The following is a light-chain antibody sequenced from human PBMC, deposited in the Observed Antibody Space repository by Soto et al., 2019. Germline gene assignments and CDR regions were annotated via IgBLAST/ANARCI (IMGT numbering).Light chain of an antibody. Sequence: QSVLTQAPSASGTPGQRITLSCSGSTSNIGNNNVNWYQQVPGTAPKLLMYRNNLRPSGVPDRFSGSKSGTSASLAISGLQSEDEADYYCAAWDDSLSAWVFGGGTKLTVL. J-gene: IGLJ3*02. CDR1: TSNIGNNN. CDR2: RNN. CDR3: AAWDDSLSAWV. V-gene: IGLV1-44*01.